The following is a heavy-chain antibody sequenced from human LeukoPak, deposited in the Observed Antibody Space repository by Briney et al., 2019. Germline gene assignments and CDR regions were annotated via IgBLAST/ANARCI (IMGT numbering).Heavy chain of an antibody. CDR1: GGSISSSNW. CDR3: ARSRSITIFGVAMPYYFDY. Sequence: PSETLSPTCAVSGGSISSSNWWSWVRQPPGKGLEWIGEIYHSGSTNYNPPLKSRVTISVDKSKNQFSLKLSSVTAADTAVYYCARSRSITIFGVAMPYYFDYWGQGTLVTVSS. CDR2: IYHSGST. J-gene: IGHJ4*02. V-gene: IGHV4-4*02. D-gene: IGHD3-3*01.